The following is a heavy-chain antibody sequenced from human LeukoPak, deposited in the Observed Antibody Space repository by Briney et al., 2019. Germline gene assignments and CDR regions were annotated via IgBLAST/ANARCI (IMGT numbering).Heavy chain of an antibody. CDR3: ARAYCSGGSCYSSRGMFDP. Sequence: SETLSLTCTVSGGSISSYYWSWIRQLPGKGLEYIGYSYNSGSTNYNPSLKSRVTILVDTSKNQFSLKLSSVTAADTAVYYCARAYCSGGSCYSSRGMFDPWGQGTLVTVSS. CDR2: SYNSGST. CDR1: GGSISSYY. J-gene: IGHJ5*02. D-gene: IGHD2-15*01. V-gene: IGHV4-59*01.